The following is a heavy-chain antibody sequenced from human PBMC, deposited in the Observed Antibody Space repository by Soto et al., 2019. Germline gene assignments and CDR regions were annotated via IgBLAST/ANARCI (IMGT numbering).Heavy chain of an antibody. CDR3: ARDSQAYTISRGWFDP. D-gene: IGHD2-2*01. V-gene: IGHV3-30-3*01. Sequence: QVQLVESGGGVVQPGRSLRLSCAASGFTFSSYAMHWVRQAPGKGLEWVAVISYDGSNKYYADSVKGRFTISRDNSKNTLYLQMNSLRAEDTAVYYCARDSQAYTISRGWFDPWGQGTLVTVSS. J-gene: IGHJ5*02. CDR2: ISYDGSNK. CDR1: GFTFSSYA.